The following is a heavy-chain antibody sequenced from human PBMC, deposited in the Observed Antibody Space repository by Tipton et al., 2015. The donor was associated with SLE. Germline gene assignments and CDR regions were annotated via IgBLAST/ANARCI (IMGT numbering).Heavy chain of an antibody. CDR2: IKQDGSEK. CDR1: GFTFSSYW. V-gene: IGHV3-7*01. J-gene: IGHJ2*01. CDR3: ARGFRRPNSLGYFDL. Sequence: SLRLSCAASGFTFSSYWMSWVRQAPGKGLEWVANIKQDGSEKYYVDSVKGRFTISRDNAKNSLYLQMNSLRAEDTAVYYCARGFRRPNSLGYFDLWGRGTLVTVSS. D-gene: IGHD2-21*01.